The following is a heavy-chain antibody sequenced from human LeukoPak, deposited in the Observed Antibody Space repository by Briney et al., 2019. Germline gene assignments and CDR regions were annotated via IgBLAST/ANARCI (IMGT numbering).Heavy chain of an antibody. J-gene: IGHJ5*02. D-gene: IGHD4/OR15-4a*01. V-gene: IGHV4-39*01. CDR2: VYYSGST. Sequence: SETLSLTCTVSGVSTSSTSEYWGWVRQTPGKGLEWIASVYYSGSTQYNPSLESRVTIFIDTSKNEFYLRLSSVTAADTAIYYCARSSGAKFDPWGQGTLVTVSS. CDR1: GVSTSSTSEY. CDR3: ARSSGAKFDP.